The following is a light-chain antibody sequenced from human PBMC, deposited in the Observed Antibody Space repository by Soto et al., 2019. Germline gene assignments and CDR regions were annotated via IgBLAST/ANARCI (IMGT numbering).Light chain of an antibody. CDR3: PQSYSTPKT. Sequence: DIQMTQSPSSLSASVGDRVTITCRASQIISSYLNWYQQKPGKAPKLLIYAASSLQSGVPSRFSGSGSGTDFTLTISSLQPEDFATYYCPQSYSTPKTFGQGTKVEIK. V-gene: IGKV1-39*01. CDR1: QIISSY. CDR2: AAS. J-gene: IGKJ1*01.